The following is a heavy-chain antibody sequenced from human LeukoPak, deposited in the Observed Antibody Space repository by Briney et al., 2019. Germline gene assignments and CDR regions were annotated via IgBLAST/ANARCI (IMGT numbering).Heavy chain of an antibody. CDR2: INAGNGNT. Sequence: ASVKVSCKASGYTFTSYGISWVRQAPGQRLEWMGWINAGNGNTKYSQEFQDRVTITRDTSASTAYMELSSLRSEDMAMYYCARARYETRIWPKSRYDYYHYMDVWGKGTTVTVSS. V-gene: IGHV1-3*03. CDR1: GYTFTSYG. CDR3: ARARYETRIWPKSRYDYYHYMDV. D-gene: IGHD3-3*01. J-gene: IGHJ6*03.